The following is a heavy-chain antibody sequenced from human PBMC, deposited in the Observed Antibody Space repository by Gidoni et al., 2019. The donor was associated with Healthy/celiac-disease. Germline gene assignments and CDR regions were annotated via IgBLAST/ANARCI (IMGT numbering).Heavy chain of an antibody. CDR2: TYYRSKWYN. CDR3: ARALGSYCGGDCYSFDY. V-gene: IGHV6-1*01. CDR1: GDRVSSNRAA. J-gene: IGHJ4*02. D-gene: IGHD2-21*01. Sequence: QVQLQQSGPGLVKPSQTLSLTCAISGDRVSSNRAAWNWIRQSPSRGLEWLGRTYYRSKWYNDYAVSVKSRITINPDTSKNQFSLQLNSVTPEDTAVYYCARALGSYCGGDCYSFDYWGQGTLVTVSS.